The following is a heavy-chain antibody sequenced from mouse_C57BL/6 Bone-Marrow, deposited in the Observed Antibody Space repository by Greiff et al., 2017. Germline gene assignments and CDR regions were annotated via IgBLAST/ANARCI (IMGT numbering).Heavy chain of an antibody. CDR1: GFSFTTYA. J-gene: IGHJ4*01. CDR3: VGQRPLSMDY. D-gene: IGHD2-3*01. Sequence: EVMLVESGGGLVQPTGSLNLSCAASGFSFTTYAMNWVRQAPGKGLEWVARIRSKSNNYATYYDASVKDRFTISRDDSESMLYLQINNLKSEDTAMYYGVGQRPLSMDYWGQGTSVTVSS. V-gene: IGHV10-1*01. CDR2: IRSKSNNYAT.